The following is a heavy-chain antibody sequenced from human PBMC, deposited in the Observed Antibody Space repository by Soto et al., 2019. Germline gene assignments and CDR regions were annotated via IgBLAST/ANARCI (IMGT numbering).Heavy chain of an antibody. CDR3: VRQLSRGRFDP. CDR1: NDSISSYY. Sequence: SETLSLTCTVSNDSISSYYWSRIRQPPGKGLEWIGYSYFSGGTEYNPSLKGRVNISVDRSRNQFSLKLTSVTAADTAVYYCVRQLSRGRFDPWGPGTLVTVSS. D-gene: IGHD1-1*01. J-gene: IGHJ5*02. V-gene: IGHV4-59*01. CDR2: SYFSGGT.